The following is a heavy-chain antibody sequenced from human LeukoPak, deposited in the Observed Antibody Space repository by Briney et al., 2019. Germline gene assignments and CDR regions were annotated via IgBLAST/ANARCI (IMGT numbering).Heavy chain of an antibody. J-gene: IGHJ3*02. CDR3: TKSQSRGKLLFPPVFNI. CDR2: ISGSGGST. V-gene: IGHV3-23*01. Sequence: GGSLRLSCAASGFTFSSYAMSWVRQAPGKGLEWVSAISGSGGSTYYADSVKGRFTISRDNSKNTLYLQMNSLGAEDTAVYYCTKSQSRGKLLFPPVFNIGGKGTMVPVSS. CDR1: GFTFSSYA. D-gene: IGHD3-16*01.